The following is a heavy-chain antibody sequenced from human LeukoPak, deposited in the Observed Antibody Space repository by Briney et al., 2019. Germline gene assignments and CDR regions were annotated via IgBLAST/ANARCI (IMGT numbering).Heavy chain of an antibody. J-gene: IGHJ4*02. Sequence: GSLRLSCAASGFTLSGYWMSWVRQAPGKGLEWVTRLHADGIERYYVDPVKGRFTISRDNAKNSLHLQMYSLRLDDTAVYYCARGGYSFDYLGQGTLVTVSS. CDR3: ARGGYSFDY. D-gene: IGHD5-12*01. CDR1: GFTLSGYW. CDR2: LHADGIER. V-gene: IGHV3-7*01.